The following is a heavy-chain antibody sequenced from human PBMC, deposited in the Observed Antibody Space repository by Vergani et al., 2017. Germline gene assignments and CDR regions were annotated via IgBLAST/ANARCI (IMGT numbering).Heavy chain of an antibody. Sequence: QVQLVQSGAEVKKPGASVKVSCKASGYTFTSYAMHWVRQAPGQRLECMGWINAGNGNTKDSQKFQGRVTSTRDTSASTAYMELSSLRSADTAVYYCARGRTMVRGVIINWFDPWGQGTLVTVSS. CDR2: INAGNGNT. J-gene: IGHJ5*02. CDR1: GYTFTSYA. V-gene: IGHV1-3*01. D-gene: IGHD3-10*01. CDR3: ARGRTMVRGVIINWFDP.